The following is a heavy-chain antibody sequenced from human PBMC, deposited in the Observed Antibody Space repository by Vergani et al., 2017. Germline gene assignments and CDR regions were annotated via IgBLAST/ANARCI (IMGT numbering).Heavy chain of an antibody. J-gene: IGHJ4*02. CDR1: GGSFSGYY. V-gene: IGHV4-34*01. CDR2: INHSGST. Sequence: QVQLQQWGAGLLKPSETLSLTCAVYGGSFSGYYWSWIRQPPGKGLEWIGEINHSGSTNYNPSLKSRVTIPVDTSKNQFSLKLSSVTAADTAVYYCARGRGYCSSTRCYPYYFDYWGQGTLVTVSS. CDR3: ARGRGYCSSTRCYPYYFDY. D-gene: IGHD2-2*01.